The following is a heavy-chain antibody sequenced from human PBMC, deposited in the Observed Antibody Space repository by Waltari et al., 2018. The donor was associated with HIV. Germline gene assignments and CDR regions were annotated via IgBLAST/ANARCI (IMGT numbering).Heavy chain of an antibody. V-gene: IGHV3-23*01. J-gene: IGHJ4*02. CDR2: ISGSGGST. D-gene: IGHD3-22*01. CDR3: AKDQEGAYDSSGYPQGGFDY. Sequence: EVQLLESGGGLVQPGGSLSLSCAASGSPLSSYHMSWVRPAPGKGREWVSAISGSGGSTYYADAVKGRFTISRDNSKNTVYLQMNSLRAEDTAVYYCAKDQEGAYDSSGYPQGGFDYWGQGTLVTVSS. CDR1: GSPLSSYH.